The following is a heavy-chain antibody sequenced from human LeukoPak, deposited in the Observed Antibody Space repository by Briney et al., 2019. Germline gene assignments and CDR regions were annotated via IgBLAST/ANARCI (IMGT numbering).Heavy chain of an antibody. J-gene: IGHJ4*03. V-gene: IGHV3-11*06. D-gene: IGHD3-22*01. CDR3: ARLSGDSSGIVDY. Sequence: GGSLRLSCAASGFTFSDYYMSWIRQAPGKGLEWVSYISSSSSYTNYADSVKGRFTISRDNAKNSLYLQMNSLRAEDTAVYYCARLSGDSSGIVDYWGQGATVTVSS. CDR1: GFTFSDYY. CDR2: ISSSSSYT.